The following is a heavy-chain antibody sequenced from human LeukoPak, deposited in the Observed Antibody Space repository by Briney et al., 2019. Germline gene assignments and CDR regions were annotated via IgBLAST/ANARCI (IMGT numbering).Heavy chain of an antibody. CDR3: AGSFGDVKNF. Sequence: GGSLRLSCAASGFTFSSYAMSWVRQAPGKGLEWVANIKQDGSEKYYVDSVKGRFIISRDDARNSLSLQMNSLRAEDTAVYYCAGSFGDVKNFWGQGTLVTVSS. J-gene: IGHJ4*01. D-gene: IGHD3-10*01. CDR1: GFTFSSYA. CDR2: IKQDGSEK. V-gene: IGHV3-7*01.